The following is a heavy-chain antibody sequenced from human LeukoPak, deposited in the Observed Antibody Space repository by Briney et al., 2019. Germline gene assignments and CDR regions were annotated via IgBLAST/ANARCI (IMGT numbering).Heavy chain of an antibody. CDR1: GGSISSSSYY. J-gene: IGHJ4*02. D-gene: IGHD2-2*01. V-gene: IGHV4-39*07. Sequence: SETLSLTCTVSGGSISSSSYYWGWIRQPPGKGLEWIGEINHSGSTNYNPSLKSRVTISVDTSKNQFSLKLSSVTAADTAVYYCGCYAFSGCDYWGQGTLVTVSS. CDR3: GCYAFSGCDY. CDR2: INHSGST.